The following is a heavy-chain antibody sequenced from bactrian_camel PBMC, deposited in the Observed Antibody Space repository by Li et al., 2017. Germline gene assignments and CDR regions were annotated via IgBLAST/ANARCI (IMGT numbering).Heavy chain of an antibody. CDR1: GFRFSAYY. D-gene: IGHD1*01. CDR2: ISSGGTNT. CDR3: TTDSPIARRGGQIGFGY. Sequence: GGLVQPGGSLRLSCAASGFRFSAYYMSWVRQAPGKGLEWVSSISSGGTNTYYADSVKGRITISRDNAKNTVYLQMNSLKSEDTALYYCTTDSPIARRGGQIGFGYWGQGTQVTVS. V-gene: IGHV3S40*01. J-gene: IGHJ6*01.